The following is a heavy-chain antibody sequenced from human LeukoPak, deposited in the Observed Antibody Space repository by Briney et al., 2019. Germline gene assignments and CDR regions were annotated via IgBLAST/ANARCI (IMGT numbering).Heavy chain of an antibody. CDR3: AREAAGYSAKGAFDI. CDR1: GGSFSGYY. Sequence: PSETLSLTCAVYGGSFSGYYWSWIRQPPGKGLEWIGEINHSGSTNYNPSLKSRVTISVDTSKNQFSLKLSSVTAADTAVHYCAREAAGYSAKGAFDIWGQGTMVTVSS. J-gene: IGHJ3*02. V-gene: IGHV4-34*01. D-gene: IGHD6-13*01. CDR2: INHSGST.